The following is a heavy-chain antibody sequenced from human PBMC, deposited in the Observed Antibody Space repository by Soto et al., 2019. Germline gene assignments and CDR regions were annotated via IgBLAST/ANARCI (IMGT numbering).Heavy chain of an antibody. CDR1: GFDFSDFH. CDR2: ISSSLGHT. CDR3: AANWNFGLNF. J-gene: IGHJ4*02. Sequence: PGGSLRLSCVASGFDFSDFHISWVRQAPGKGLEWISYISSSLGHTDYAESVKGRFTISRDNAKSSVFLEMSDLRSDDTAVYYCAANWNFGLNFWGQGILVTVSS. D-gene: IGHD1-1*01. V-gene: IGHV3-11*03.